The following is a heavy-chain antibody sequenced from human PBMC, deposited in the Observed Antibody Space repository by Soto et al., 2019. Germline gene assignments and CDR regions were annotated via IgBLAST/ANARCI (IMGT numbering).Heavy chain of an antibody. CDR2: INAGNGNT. D-gene: IGHD3-22*01. CDR3: ARDDGVTMTIDY. J-gene: IGHJ4*02. Sequence: GASVKASCTASGYTFTSYAMHWVRQAPGQRLEWMGWINAGNGNTKYSQKLQGRVTITRDTSASTAYMELSSLRSEDTAVYYCARDDGVTMTIDYWGQGTLVTVSS. V-gene: IGHV1-3*01. CDR1: GYTFTSYA.